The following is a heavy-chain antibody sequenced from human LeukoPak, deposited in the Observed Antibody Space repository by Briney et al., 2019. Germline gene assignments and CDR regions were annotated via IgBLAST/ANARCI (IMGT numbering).Heavy chain of an antibody. CDR2: INHSEST. J-gene: IGHJ3*01. CDR1: GGSFSGYY. D-gene: IGHD3-16*01. CDR3: TRRRDYVWGSYGY. V-gene: IGHV4-34*01. Sequence: SETLSLTCAVYGGSFSGYYWSWIRQPPGKGLEWIGEINHSESTNYNPSLKSRVTISVDTSKDQFSLKLSSVTAADTAVYYCTRRRDYVWGSYGYWGQGTMVTVSS.